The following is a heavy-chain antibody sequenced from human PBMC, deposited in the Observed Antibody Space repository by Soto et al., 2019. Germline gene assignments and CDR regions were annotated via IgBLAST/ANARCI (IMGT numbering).Heavy chain of an antibody. J-gene: IGHJ6*02. V-gene: IGHV1-46*01. CDR2: INPSGGST. D-gene: IGHD4-4*01. Sequence: ASVKVSCKASGYTFTSYYMHWVRQAPGQGLEWMGIINPSGGSTSYAQKFQGRVTMTRDTSTSTVYMELSSLRSEDTAVYYCARDTHRTTVTSRYYYYGMDVWRQGTTVTVSS. CDR1: GYTFTSYY. CDR3: ARDTHRTTVTSRYYYYGMDV.